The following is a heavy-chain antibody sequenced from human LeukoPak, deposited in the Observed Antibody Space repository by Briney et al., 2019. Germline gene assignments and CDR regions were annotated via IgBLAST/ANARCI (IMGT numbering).Heavy chain of an antibody. V-gene: IGHV4-39*07. CDR1: GGSISSSSYY. CDR2: IYYSGST. CDR3: ARAAKYSRGHFDY. Sequence: PSETLSLTCTVSGGSISSSSYYWGWIRQPPGKGLEWIGSIYYSGSTYYNPSLKSRVTISVDTSKNQFSLKLSSVTAADTAVYYCARAAKYSRGHFDYWGQGTLVTVSS. D-gene: IGHD6-6*01. J-gene: IGHJ4*02.